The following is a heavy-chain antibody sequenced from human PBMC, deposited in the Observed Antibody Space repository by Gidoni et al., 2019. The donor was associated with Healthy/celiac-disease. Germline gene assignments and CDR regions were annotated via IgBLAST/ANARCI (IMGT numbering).Heavy chain of an antibody. V-gene: IGHV3-9*01. CDR2: ISWNSGSI. D-gene: IGHD3-22*01. J-gene: IGHJ3*02. CDR3: AKASTPVLFYYDSSGYSFDI. CDR1: GFTFDDYA. Sequence: EVQLVESGGGLVQPGRSLRLSCAASGFTFDDYALHWVRHAPGKGLEWVSGISWNSGSIGYADSVKGRFTISRDNAKNSLYLQMNSLRAEDTALYYCAKASTPVLFYYDSSGYSFDIWGQGTMVTVSS.